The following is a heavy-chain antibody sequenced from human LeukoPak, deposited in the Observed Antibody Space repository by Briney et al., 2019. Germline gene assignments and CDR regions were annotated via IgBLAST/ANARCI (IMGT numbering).Heavy chain of an antibody. J-gene: IGHJ4*02. Sequence: GGSLRLSCAASGFTFSSYSMNWVRQAPGKGLEWVSSISSSSSYIYYADSVKGRFTISRDNAKNSLYLQMNSLRAEDTAVYYCARKATTVTTKGFDYWGQGTLVTVSS. D-gene: IGHD4-17*01. CDR2: ISSSSSYI. CDR3: ARKATTVTTKGFDY. V-gene: IGHV3-21*01. CDR1: GFTFSSYS.